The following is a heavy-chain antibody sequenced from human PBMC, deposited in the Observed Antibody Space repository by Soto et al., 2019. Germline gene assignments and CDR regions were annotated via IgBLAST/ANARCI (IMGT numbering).Heavy chain of an antibody. CDR2: ISAYNGNT. V-gene: IGHV1-18*01. J-gene: IGHJ4*02. CDR1: GYTFTSYG. D-gene: IGHD6-19*01. CDR3: ARPVAGTGRQYYFDY. Sequence: ASVKVSCKASGYTFTSYGISWVRQAPGQGLEWMGWISAYNGNTNYAQKLQGRVTMTTDTSTSTAYMELRSLRSDDTAVYYCARPVAGTGRQYYFDYWGQGTLVTVSS.